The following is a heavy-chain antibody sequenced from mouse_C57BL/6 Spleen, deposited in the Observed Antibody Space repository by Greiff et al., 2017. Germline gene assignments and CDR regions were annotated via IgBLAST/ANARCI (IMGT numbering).Heavy chain of an antibody. CDR2: INPYNGGT. D-gene: IGHD2-1*01. CDR3: ARDYGNYVGFAY. J-gene: IGHJ3*01. Sequence: SGPVLVKPGASVKMSCKASGYTFTDYYMNWVKQSHGKSLEWIGVINPYNGGTSYNQKFKGKATLTVDKSSSTAYMELNSLTSEDSAVYYCARDYGNYVGFAYWGQGTLVTVSA. V-gene: IGHV1-19*01. CDR1: GYTFTDYY.